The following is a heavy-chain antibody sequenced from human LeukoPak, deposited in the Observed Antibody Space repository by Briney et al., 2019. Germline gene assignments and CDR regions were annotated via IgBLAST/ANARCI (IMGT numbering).Heavy chain of an antibody. CDR2: IYYSGST. J-gene: IGHJ4*02. V-gene: IGHV4-39*01. CDR1: GGSISSSSYY. Sequence: VKPSETLSLTCTVSGGSISSSSYYWGWIRQPPGKGLEWIGSIYYSGSTYYNPSLKSRVTISVDTSKNQFSLKLSSVTAADTAVYYCASYTSYYDFWSGYFGYWGQGTLVTVSS. D-gene: IGHD3-3*01. CDR3: ASYTSYYDFWSGYFGY.